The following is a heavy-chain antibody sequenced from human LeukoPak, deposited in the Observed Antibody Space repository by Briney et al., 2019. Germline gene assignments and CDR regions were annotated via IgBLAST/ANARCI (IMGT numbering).Heavy chain of an antibody. CDR1: GYSIANGYH. J-gene: IGHJ4*02. V-gene: IGHV4-38-2*02. Sequence: SETLSLTCTVPGYSIANGYHWAWVRQPPGKRLEWLGSIYQSGSTYDNLSLKSRLTMSVDTSKNQFSLKMRAVTAADTALYYCARSEINDYMRFWGQGILVTVSS. D-gene: IGHD4-11*01. CDR3: ARSEINDYMRF. CDR2: IYQSGST.